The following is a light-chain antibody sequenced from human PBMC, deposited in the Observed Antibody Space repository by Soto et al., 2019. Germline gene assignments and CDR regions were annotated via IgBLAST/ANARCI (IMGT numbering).Light chain of an antibody. CDR2: EAY. V-gene: IGLV2-23*01. CDR1: STDVGSHKL. Sequence: QSALTQPASVSGSPGQSITISCTGTSTDVGSHKLVSWYQQYPGNAPKLIIFEAYKRPSGISNRFSGPKSGSTASLTISGLQAEDEADYYCCSNAVGSTYVFGTGTKVTVL. CDR3: CSNAVGSTYV. J-gene: IGLJ1*01.